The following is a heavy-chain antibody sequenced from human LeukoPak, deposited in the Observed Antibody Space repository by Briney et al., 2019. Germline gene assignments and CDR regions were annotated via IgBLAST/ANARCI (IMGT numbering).Heavy chain of an antibody. Sequence: ASVKVSCKASGYSFTGYSMHWVRQAPGQGLEWMGGVNPNSGGTKYAQKFQGRVTMTRDTSISTAYMELSRLRSDDTAVYYCASGLYYFDYWGQGTLVTVSS. D-gene: IGHD3/OR15-3a*01. J-gene: IGHJ4*02. CDR2: VNPNSGGT. CDR3: ASGLYYFDY. CDR1: GYSFTGYS. V-gene: IGHV1-2*02.